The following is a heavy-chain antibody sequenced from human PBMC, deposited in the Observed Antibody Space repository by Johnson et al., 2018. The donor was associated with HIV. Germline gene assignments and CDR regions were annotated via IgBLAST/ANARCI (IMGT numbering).Heavy chain of an antibody. D-gene: IGHD2-2*01. CDR2: INWNGGST. Sequence: EVQLVESGGSVVRPGGSLRLSCAASGFTFDDYGMSWVRQAPGKGLEWVSGINWNGGSTGYADSVTGRFTISRDNARNSLYLQMNSLRGEDTAAYYCARDYRFRSFSSSPEAFDVWGQGTMVTVSS. CDR3: ARDYRFRSFSSSPEAFDV. J-gene: IGHJ3*01. CDR1: GFTFDDYG. V-gene: IGHV3-20*04.